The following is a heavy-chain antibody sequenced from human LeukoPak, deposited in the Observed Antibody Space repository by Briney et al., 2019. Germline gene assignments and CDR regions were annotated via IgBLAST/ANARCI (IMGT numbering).Heavy chain of an antibody. CDR3: AKDANPYYYDSSGYQSCIDY. J-gene: IGHJ4*02. CDR2: IRYDGSNK. CDR1: GFTFSSYG. D-gene: IGHD3-22*01. Sequence: GESLKISCAASGFTFSSYGMHWVRQAPGKGLEWVAFIRYDGSNKYYADSVKARFTISRDNSKNTLYLQMNSLRAEDTAVYYCAKDANPYYYDSSGYQSCIDYWGQGTLVTVSS. V-gene: IGHV3-30*02.